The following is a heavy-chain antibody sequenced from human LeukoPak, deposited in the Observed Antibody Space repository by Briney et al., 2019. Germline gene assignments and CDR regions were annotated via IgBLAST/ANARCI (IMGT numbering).Heavy chain of an antibody. D-gene: IGHD3-10*01. J-gene: IGHJ6*03. CDR3: ARDFEGWASAYYYYYMDV. V-gene: IGHV3-21*01. CDR1: GFTFSRYS. CDR2: INSSSSYI. Sequence: GGSLRLACAASGFTFSRYSMNWVRQAPGKGLEWVSSINSSSSYIYYAASVKGRFTISRDNAKNSLYLQMNSLRAEDTAVYYCARDFEGWASAYYYYYMDVWGKGTTVTVSS.